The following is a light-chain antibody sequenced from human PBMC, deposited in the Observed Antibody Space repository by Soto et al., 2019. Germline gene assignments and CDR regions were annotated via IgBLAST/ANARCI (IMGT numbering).Light chain of an antibody. V-gene: IGKV3-20*01. CDR1: QNVDNNY. J-gene: IGKJ1*01. Sequence: EIALTQSPGTLSLSPGERATLSCRASQNVDNNYLAWYQQKPGQAPRLLSYGASSRATGIPDRFSGSGSGTDFTLTISRLEPEDFVLYYCQHYGGSPRTFGQGTNVEIK. CDR3: QHYGGSPRT. CDR2: GAS.